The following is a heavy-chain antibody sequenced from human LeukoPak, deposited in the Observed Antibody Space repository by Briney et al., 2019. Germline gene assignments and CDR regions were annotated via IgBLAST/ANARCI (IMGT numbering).Heavy chain of an antibody. V-gene: IGHV1-46*01. D-gene: IGHD3-10*01. CDR2: INPSGGST. CDR1: GYTFSSYL. J-gene: IGHJ5*02. CDR3: ARDLGLRGVTNWFDP. Sequence: ASVKVSCKASGYTFSSYLMHWVRQAPGQGLEWMGIINPSGGSTSYAPTFQGRVTMTRDTSTSTVYMELSSLRSEDTAVYYCARDLGLRGVTNWFDPWGQGTLVTVSS.